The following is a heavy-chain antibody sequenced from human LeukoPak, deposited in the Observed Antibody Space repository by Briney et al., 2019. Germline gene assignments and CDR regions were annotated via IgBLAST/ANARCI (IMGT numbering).Heavy chain of an antibody. D-gene: IGHD6-13*01. CDR1: GDSISGYY. CDR2: IYYSGST. V-gene: IGHV4-59*08. Sequence: PSETLSLTCSVSGDSISGYYWSWIRQPPGKGLEWIGYIYYSGSTNYNPSLKSRVTISVDTSKNQFSLRLSSVTAADTAVYYCARSGAEGIAAALGGDYFDYWGQGTLVTVSS. J-gene: IGHJ4*02. CDR3: ARSGAEGIAAALGGDYFDY.